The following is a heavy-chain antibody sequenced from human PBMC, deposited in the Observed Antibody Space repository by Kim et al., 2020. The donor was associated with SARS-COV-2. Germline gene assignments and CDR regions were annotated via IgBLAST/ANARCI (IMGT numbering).Heavy chain of an antibody. J-gene: IGHJ3*02. V-gene: IGHV4-4*02. CDR1: GGSISSSNW. CDR2: IYHGGST. CDR3: AREKITYYYDSTGADAFDI. D-gene: IGHD3-22*01. Sequence: SETLSLTCAVSGGSISSSNWWSWVRQPPGKGLEWIGEIYHGGSTNYNPSLKSRVTISVDKSKNQFSLKLSSVTAADTAVYYCAREKITYYYDSTGADAFDIWGQGTMVTVSS.